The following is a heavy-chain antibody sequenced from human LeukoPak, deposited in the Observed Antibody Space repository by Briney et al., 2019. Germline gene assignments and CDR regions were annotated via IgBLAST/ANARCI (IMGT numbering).Heavy chain of an antibody. Sequence: SETLSLTCTVSGGSNSSGDYYWSWIRQPPGKGLEWIGYIYYSGSTYYNPSLKSRVTISVDTSKNQFSLKLSSVTAADTAVYYCARAGITMVRGALHDAFDIWGQGTMVTVSS. CDR3: ARAGITMVRGALHDAFDI. D-gene: IGHD3-10*01. CDR1: GGSNSSGDYY. CDR2: IYYSGST. V-gene: IGHV4-30-4*08. J-gene: IGHJ3*02.